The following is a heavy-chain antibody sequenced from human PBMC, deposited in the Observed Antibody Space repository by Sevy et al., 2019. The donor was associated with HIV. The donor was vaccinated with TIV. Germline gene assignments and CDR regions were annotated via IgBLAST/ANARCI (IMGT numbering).Heavy chain of an antibody. CDR2: ISYDGGNI. CDR3: ARDLSSAVINPFYYYGMDV. CDR1: GFTFSIYA. D-gene: IGHD2-21*01. J-gene: IGHJ6*02. Sequence: GGSLRLSCAASGFTFSIYAIHWVRQAPGKGLEWVTVISYDGGNIYYGDSVKGRFTVSRDNSKDTVYLQMNSLRPEDTAVYYCARDLSSAVINPFYYYGMDVWGQGTTVTVSS. V-gene: IGHV3-30*04.